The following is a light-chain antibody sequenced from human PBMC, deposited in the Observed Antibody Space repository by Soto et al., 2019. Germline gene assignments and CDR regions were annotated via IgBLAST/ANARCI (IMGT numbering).Light chain of an antibody. CDR2: GAS. V-gene: IGKV3-20*01. CDR3: QQFGSSSWT. CDR1: QSVISSY. Sequence: ESVLTQSPGTLSLSPGEKATLSCRASQSVISSYLAWYQQKPGQAPRLLIYGASSRATGIPDRFSGSGSGPDFTLTVSRLEPEDFAVYYCQQFGSSSWTFGQGTKVEIK. J-gene: IGKJ1*01.